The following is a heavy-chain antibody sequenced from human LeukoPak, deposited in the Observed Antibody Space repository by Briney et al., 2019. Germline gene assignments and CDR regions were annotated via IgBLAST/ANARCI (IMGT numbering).Heavy chain of an antibody. J-gene: IGHJ6*02. CDR3: ARVGSRHAYGMDV. V-gene: IGHV3-48*04. D-gene: IGHD6-13*01. CDR2: ISSSSSTI. Sequence: PGGSLRLSCAASGFTFSSYSMNWVRQAPGKGLEWVSYISSSSSTIYYADSVKGRFTISRDNAKNSLYLQMNSLRAEDTAVYYCARVGSRHAYGMDVWGQGTTVTVSS. CDR1: GFTFSSYS.